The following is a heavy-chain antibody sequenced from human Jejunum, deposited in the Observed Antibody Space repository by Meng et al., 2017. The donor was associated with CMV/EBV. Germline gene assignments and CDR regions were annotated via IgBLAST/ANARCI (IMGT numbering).Heavy chain of an antibody. CDR3: ARGPGASTREGFDH. V-gene: IGHV4-4*07. CDR2: FYSSDTY. J-gene: IGHJ4*02. CDR1: GGSINNYY. D-gene: IGHD1-26*01. Sequence: QLQESGPGLVKPSETLSLPCTASGGSINNYYWCWIRQSAGKGLEWIGRFYSSDTYNYHPSLNSRVTMSLDTSKKQFSLILRSVTAADTARYYCARGPGASTREGFDHWGLGTLVTVSS.